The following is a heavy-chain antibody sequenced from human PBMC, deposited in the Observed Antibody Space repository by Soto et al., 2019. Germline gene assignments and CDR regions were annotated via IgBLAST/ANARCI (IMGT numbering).Heavy chain of an antibody. Sequence: QVQLEQSGAEMREPGASVKVSCKASGYSFSYYGINWVRQAPGQGLEWMGWINTKTGHRNYAQKFEDRLTMTTATSTNTVYMELKRLRSDDTAVYYCARDRLRGYDSSGFYSWGQGTPVTVSS. CDR2: INTKTGHR. CDR1: GYSFSYYG. D-gene: IGHD3-22*01. V-gene: IGHV1-18*01. J-gene: IGHJ4*02. CDR3: ARDRLRGYDSSGFYS.